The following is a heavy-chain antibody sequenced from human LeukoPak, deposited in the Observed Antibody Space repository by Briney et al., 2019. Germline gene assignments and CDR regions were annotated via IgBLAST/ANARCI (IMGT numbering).Heavy chain of an antibody. D-gene: IGHD3-10*01. Sequence: GGSLRLSCAASGFTFSSYGMHWVRQAPGKGQEWVAVISYDGSNKYYADSVKGRFTISRDNSKNTLYLQMNSLRAEDTAVYYCAKDSALFGIDYWGQGTLVTVSS. J-gene: IGHJ4*02. CDR1: GFTFSSYG. CDR3: AKDSALFGIDY. V-gene: IGHV3-30*18. CDR2: ISYDGSNK.